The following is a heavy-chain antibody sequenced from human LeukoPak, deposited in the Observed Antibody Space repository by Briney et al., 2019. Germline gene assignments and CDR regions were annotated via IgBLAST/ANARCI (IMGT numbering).Heavy chain of an antibody. D-gene: IGHD3-10*01. CDR3: ARERITMVRGVSGYCFDY. J-gene: IGHJ4*02. CDR1: GGSISSGSYY. V-gene: IGHV4-61*02. CDR2: IYTSGST. Sequence: SQTLSLTCTVSGGSISSGSYYWSWIRQPAGKGLEWIGRIYTSGSTNYNPSLKSRVTISVDTSKNQFSLKLSSVTAADTAVYYCARERITMVRGVSGYCFDYWGQGTLVTVSS.